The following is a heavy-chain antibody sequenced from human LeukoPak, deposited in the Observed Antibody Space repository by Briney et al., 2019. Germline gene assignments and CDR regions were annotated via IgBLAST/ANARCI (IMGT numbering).Heavy chain of an antibody. D-gene: IGHD3-22*01. V-gene: IGHV3-21*01. J-gene: IGHJ3*02. CDR3: AREGVEYYYDSSGSDAFDI. Sequence: PGRSLRLSCAASGFTFSSYSMNWVRQAPGKGLEWVSSISSSSSYIYYADSVKGRFTISRDNAKNSLYLQMNSLRAEDTAVYYCAREGVEYYYDSSGSDAFDIWGQGTMVTVSS. CDR1: GFTFSSYS. CDR2: ISSSSSYI.